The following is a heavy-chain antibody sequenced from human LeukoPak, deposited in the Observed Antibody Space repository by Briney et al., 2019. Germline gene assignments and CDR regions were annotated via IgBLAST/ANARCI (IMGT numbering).Heavy chain of an antibody. CDR2: IKQDGSEK. CDR3: ARVLGYYESSGYYYHYYFDY. V-gene: IGHV3-7*04. D-gene: IGHD3-22*01. J-gene: IGHJ4*02. Sequence: GGSLRLSCAASGFTFSSYWMSWVRQAPGKGLEWVANIKQDGSEKYYVDSVKGRFTISRDNAKNSLYLQMNSLRAEDTAVYYCARVLGYYESSGYYYHYYFDYWGQGTLVTVSS. CDR1: GFTFSSYW.